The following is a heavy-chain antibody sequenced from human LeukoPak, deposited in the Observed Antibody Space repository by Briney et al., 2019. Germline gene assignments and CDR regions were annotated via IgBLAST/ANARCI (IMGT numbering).Heavy chain of an antibody. Sequence: SETLSLTCTVSGGSISSSSYYWGWIRQPPGKGLEWIGSIYYSGSTYYNPSLKSRVIISVDTSKNQFFLKLSSVTAADTAVYYCARVQMETVTPIDYWGQGTLVTVSS. V-gene: IGHV4-39*07. CDR2: IYYSGST. D-gene: IGHD4-17*01. CDR1: GGSISSSSYY. J-gene: IGHJ4*02. CDR3: ARVQMETVTPIDY.